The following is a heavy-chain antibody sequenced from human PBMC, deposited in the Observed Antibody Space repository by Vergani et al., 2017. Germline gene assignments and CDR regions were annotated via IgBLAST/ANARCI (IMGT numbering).Heavy chain of an antibody. V-gene: IGHV2-5*02. CDR2: IYWDDDK. J-gene: IGHJ3*02. D-gene: IGHD1-26*01. CDR1: GFSLSTSGVG. Sequence: QITLKESGPTLVKPTQTHTLTCTFSGFSLSTSGVGVGWIRQPPGKALEWLALIYWDDDKRYSASLKSRLTITKDTSKNQVVLTMTNMDPVDTAAYYCAHSVLVGATTDDAFDIWGQGTMVTFSA. CDR3: AHSVLVGATTDDAFDI.